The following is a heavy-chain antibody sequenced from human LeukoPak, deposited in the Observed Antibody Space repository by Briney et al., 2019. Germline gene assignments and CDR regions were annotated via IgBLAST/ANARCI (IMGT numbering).Heavy chain of an antibody. CDR2: INHSGST. D-gene: IGHD2-15*01. J-gene: IGHJ6*02. V-gene: IGHV4-34*01. Sequence: SETLSLTCAVYGGSFSGYYWSWIRQPPGKGLEWIGEINHSGSTNYNPSLKSRVTISVDTSKNQFSLKLGSVTAADTAVYYCARTRVVVVAATRLYYVMDVWGQGTTVTVSS. CDR1: GGSFSGYY. CDR3: ARTRVVVVAATRLYYVMDV.